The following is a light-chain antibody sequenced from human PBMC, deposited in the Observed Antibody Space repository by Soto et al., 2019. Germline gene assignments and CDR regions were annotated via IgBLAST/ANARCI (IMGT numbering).Light chain of an antibody. Sequence: QSVLTQPASVSGSPGQSITISCTGTSSDVGGYNYVSWYQQHPGKAPKLMIYDVSNRPSGVSNRFSGSKSGNTASLTISGLQAEDEADYYGSSYTSSSYVFGTGTKVPV. CDR2: DVS. J-gene: IGLJ1*01. V-gene: IGLV2-14*01. CDR3: SSYTSSSYV. CDR1: SSDVGGYNY.